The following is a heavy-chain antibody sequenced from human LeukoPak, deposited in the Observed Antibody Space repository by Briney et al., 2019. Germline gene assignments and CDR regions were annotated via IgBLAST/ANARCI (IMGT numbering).Heavy chain of an antibody. Sequence: GGSLRLSCAASGFTFSSYAMHWVRQAPGKGLEWVAVISYDGSNKYYADSVKGRFTISRDNSKNTLYLQMNSLRAEDTAVYYCARDQVGYCSSTSCYYSAFDIWGQGTMVTVSS. J-gene: IGHJ3*02. CDR1: GFTFSSYA. D-gene: IGHD2-2*01. CDR3: ARDQVGYCSSTSCYYSAFDI. CDR2: ISYDGSNK. V-gene: IGHV3-30*04.